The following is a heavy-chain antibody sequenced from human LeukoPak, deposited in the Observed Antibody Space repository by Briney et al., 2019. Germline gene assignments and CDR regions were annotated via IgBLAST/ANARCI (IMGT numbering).Heavy chain of an antibody. CDR1: GGSFSGYY. V-gene: IGHV4-34*01. Sequence: SETLSLTCAVYGGSFSGYYWSWIRQPPGKGLEWIGEINHSGSTNYNPSLKSRVTISVDTSKNQFSLKLSSVTAADTAVYYCAREGSRWGQGTLVTVSS. CDR3: AREGSR. CDR2: INHSGST. J-gene: IGHJ4*02.